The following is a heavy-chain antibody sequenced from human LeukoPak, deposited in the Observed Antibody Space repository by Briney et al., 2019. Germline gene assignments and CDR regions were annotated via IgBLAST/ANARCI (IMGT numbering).Heavy chain of an antibody. V-gene: IGHV1-18*01. CDR2: ISAYNGNT. CDR1: GYTFTSYG. D-gene: IGHD2-15*01. CDR3: ARYSCSGGSCYLHY. Sequence: ASVKVSCKASGYTFTSYGISWVRQAPGQGLEWMGWISAYNGNTNYAQKLQGRVTMTTDTSTSTAYMELRSLRSDDTAVYYCARYSCSGGSCYLHYWGQGTLVTVSS. J-gene: IGHJ4*02.